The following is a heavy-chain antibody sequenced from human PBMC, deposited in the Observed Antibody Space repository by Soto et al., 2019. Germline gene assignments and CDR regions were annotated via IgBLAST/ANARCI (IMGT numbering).Heavy chain of an antibody. CDR1: GFTFSSYA. V-gene: IGHV3-23*01. J-gene: IGHJ6*03. CDR3: ARGPRYCSGYSCDYYMDV. D-gene: IGHD2-15*01. Sequence: VQLLESGGGLVQPGGSLRLSCAASGFTFSSYAMSWVRQAPGKGLEWVSAISGSAATTFYADSVKGRFTVSRDNSKNTLYLQMNSLRAEDTAVYYCARGPRYCSGYSCDYYMDVWGKGTTVTVSS. CDR2: ISGSAATT.